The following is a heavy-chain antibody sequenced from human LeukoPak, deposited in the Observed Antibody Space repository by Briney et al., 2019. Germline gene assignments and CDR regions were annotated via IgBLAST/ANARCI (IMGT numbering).Heavy chain of an antibody. J-gene: IGHJ6*03. Sequence: SETLSPTCTVSGGSLSSYYWSWTRQPPGKGLEWIGYIYYSGSTNYNPSLKSRVTISVDTSKNQFSLKLSSVTAADTAVYYCARGGGNYYYYYMDVWGKGTTVTVSS. CDR1: GGSLSSYY. D-gene: IGHD2-15*01. CDR2: IYYSGST. CDR3: ARGGGNYYYYYMDV. V-gene: IGHV4-59*01.